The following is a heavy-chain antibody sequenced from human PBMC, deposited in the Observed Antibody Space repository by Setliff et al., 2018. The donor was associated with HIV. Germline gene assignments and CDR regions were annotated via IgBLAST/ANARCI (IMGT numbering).Heavy chain of an antibody. V-gene: IGHV4-34*01. J-gene: IGHJ6*03. CDR1: GGSFSGYY. CDR3: ARSLPRYSYLYYYFDV. D-gene: IGHD2-15*01. Sequence: PSETLSLTCAVYGGSFSGYYWSWIRQPPGKGLEWIGEITHRGITDYNPSLKSRVTISVDTSKNQFSLNLTSVTAADTAVYYCARSLPRYSYLYYYFDVWAKGTTVTVSS. CDR2: ITHRGIT.